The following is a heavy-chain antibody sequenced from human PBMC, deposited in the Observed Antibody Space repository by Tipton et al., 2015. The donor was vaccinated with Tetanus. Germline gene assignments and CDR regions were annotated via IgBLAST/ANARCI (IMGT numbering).Heavy chain of an antibody. V-gene: IGHV3-73*01. D-gene: IGHD5-18*01. Sequence: SLRLSCAASGFTFSGSTMHWVRQGSGKGLEWVGRIRSKADSYATAYAAAVKGRFTISRDDSEKTAYLQMNSLKTEDTAVYYCATGGYSYVSSHSWGQGTLVTVSS. CDR2: IRSKADSYAT. CDR1: GFTFSGST. J-gene: IGHJ4*02. CDR3: ATGGYSYVSSHS.